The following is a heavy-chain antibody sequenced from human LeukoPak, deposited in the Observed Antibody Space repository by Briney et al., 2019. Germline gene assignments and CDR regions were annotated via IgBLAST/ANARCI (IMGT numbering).Heavy chain of an antibody. CDR3: ARHKYSSSPFDY. CDR2: IYTSGSI. Sequence: SETLSLTCTVSGSSISSYYWSWIRQPAGKGLEWIGRIYTSGSINYNPSLKSRVTMSVDTSKNQFSLKLSSVTAADTAVYYCARHKYSSSPFDYWGQGTLVTVSS. CDR1: GSSISSYY. V-gene: IGHV4-4*07. D-gene: IGHD6-6*01. J-gene: IGHJ4*02.